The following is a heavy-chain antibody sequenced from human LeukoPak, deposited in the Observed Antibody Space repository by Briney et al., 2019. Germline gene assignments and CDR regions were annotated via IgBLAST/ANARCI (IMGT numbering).Heavy chain of an antibody. CDR1: GFTVSSNY. D-gene: IGHD6-19*01. CDR3: ASGYSSGWFDY. V-gene: IGHV3-66*01. CDR2: IYSGGST. Sequence: PGGSLRLSCAASGFTVSSNYMSWVRQAPGKGLEWVLVIYSGGSTYYADSVKGRFTISRDNSKNTLYLQMNSLRAEDTAVYYCASGYSSGWFDYWGQGTLVTVSS. J-gene: IGHJ4*02.